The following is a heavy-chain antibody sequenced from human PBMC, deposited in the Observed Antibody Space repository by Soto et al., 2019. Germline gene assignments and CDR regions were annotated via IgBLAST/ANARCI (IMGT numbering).Heavy chain of an antibody. Sequence: ASVKVSCKASGYTFTSYAMHWVRQAPGQRLEWMGWINAGNGNTKYSQKFQGRVTITRDTSASTAYMELSSLRSEDTAVYYCTRGDWAPNKGAFGIWGQGTMVTVSS. J-gene: IGHJ3*02. CDR2: INAGNGNT. CDR3: TRGDWAPNKGAFGI. CDR1: GYTFTSYA. V-gene: IGHV1-3*01. D-gene: IGHD3-9*01.